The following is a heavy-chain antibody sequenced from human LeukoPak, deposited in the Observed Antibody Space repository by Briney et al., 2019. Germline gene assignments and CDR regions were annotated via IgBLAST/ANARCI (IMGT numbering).Heavy chain of an antibody. D-gene: IGHD2-2*01. CDR3: ARRVVSQTRGAFDI. CDR2: IYYSGST. J-gene: IGHJ3*02. Sequence: SETLSLTCTVSGGSVSSYYWSWIRQPPGKGLEWIGYIYYSGSTNYNPSLKSRVTISVDTSKNQFSLKLSSVTAADTAVYYCARRVVSQTRGAFDIWGQGTMVTVSS. V-gene: IGHV4-59*02. CDR1: GGSVSSYY.